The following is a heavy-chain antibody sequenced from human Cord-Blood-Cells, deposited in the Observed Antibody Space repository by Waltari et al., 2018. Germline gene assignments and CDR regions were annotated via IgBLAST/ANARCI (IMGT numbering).Heavy chain of an antibody. D-gene: IGHD2-15*01. V-gene: IGHV3-23*01. J-gene: IGHJ4*02. CDR3: AKDRNCSGGSCPFDY. CDR2: ISGSGGST. CDR1: GFTFRSYA. Sequence: EVQLLESGGGLVQPGGSLRLSCAASGFTFRSYAMSWVRQAPGKGLEWVSAISGSGGSTYYADSVKGRFTISRDNSKNTLYLQMNSLRAEDTAVYYCAKDRNCSGGSCPFDYWGQGTLVTVSS.